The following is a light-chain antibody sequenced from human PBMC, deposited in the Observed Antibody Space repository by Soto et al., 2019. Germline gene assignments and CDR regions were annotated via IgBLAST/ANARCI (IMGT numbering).Light chain of an antibody. CDR3: HQYNNGWT. CDR1: QSVSSN. Sequence: EIVMTQSPATLSVSPGERATLSCRASQSVSSNLAWYQQKPGQAPRLLIYGASTRATGIPARFSGSGSGTEFTLTISRLQSEDFAVYYCHQYNNGWTFGQGTKVEIK. CDR2: GAS. V-gene: IGKV3-15*01. J-gene: IGKJ1*01.